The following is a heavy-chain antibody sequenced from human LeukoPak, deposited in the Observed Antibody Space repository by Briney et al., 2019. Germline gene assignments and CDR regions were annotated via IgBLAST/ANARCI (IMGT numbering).Heavy chain of an antibody. CDR2: IIPMFGAP. Sequence: GASVKVSCKAYGYTFTRFGVSWVRQAPGQGLEWMGGIIPMFGAPNYAQRFKGRVTITAGAFTSTVYMELSSLTSDDTAVYYCARDAGGTYRSYYALHVWGQGTTVTVS. V-gene: IGHV1-69*13. J-gene: IGHJ6*02. CDR1: GYTFTRFG. CDR3: ARDAGGTYRSYYALHV. D-gene: IGHD3-16*01.